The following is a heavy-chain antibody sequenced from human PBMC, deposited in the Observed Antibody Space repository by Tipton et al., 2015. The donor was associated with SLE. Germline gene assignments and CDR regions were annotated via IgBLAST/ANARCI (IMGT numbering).Heavy chain of an antibody. CDR1: GGSFSGYY. Sequence: TLYLTCAVYGGSFSGYYWSWIRQPPGKGLEWIGEINHSGSTSYNPSLKSRVTISVDTSKNQFSLKLSSVTAADTAVYYCAGRLEMATIDYWGQGTLVTVSS. V-gene: IGHV4-34*01. CDR2: INHSGST. J-gene: IGHJ4*02. D-gene: IGHD5-24*01. CDR3: AGRLEMATIDY.